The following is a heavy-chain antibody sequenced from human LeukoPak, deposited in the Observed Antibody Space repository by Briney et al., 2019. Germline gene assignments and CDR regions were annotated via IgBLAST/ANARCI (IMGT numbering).Heavy chain of an antibody. D-gene: IGHD2-2*01. J-gene: IGHJ3*02. CDR2: IYYSGST. CDR1: GGSISSYY. CDR3: ARVLLGYCSSTSCFPGAFDI. V-gene: IGHV4-59*01. Sequence: PSETLSLTCTVSGGSISSYYWSWIRQPPGKGLEWIGYIYYSGSTNYNPSLKSRVTISVDTSKNQFSLKLSSVTAADTAVYYCARVLLGYCSSTSCFPGAFDIWGQGTMVTVSS.